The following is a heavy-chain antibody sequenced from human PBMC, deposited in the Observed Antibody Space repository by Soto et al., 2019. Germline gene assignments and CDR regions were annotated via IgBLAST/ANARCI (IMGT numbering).Heavy chain of an antibody. V-gene: IGHV5-51*01. Sequence: GESLKISCKGSGYNFTSYWIGWVRQMPGKGLEWVGIIYPGDSDTRYSPSFQGQVTISADKSISTAYLQWSSLKASDTAMYYCARTSAAGKYYYGMDVWGQGTTVTVS. CDR2: IYPGDSDT. CDR1: GYNFTSYW. CDR3: ARTSAAGKYYYGMDV. D-gene: IGHD6-13*01. J-gene: IGHJ6*02.